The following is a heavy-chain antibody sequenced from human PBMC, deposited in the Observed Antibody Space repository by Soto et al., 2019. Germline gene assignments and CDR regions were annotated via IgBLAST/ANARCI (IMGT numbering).Heavy chain of an antibody. Sequence: SVKVSCKASGGSFGNSATNWVRQTPGQGLEWLGGFIPVYRTLNYAQKFQGRVTITADESTGTAYMTLSSLASDDTAVYYCATGVVWIGYFTVDSWGQGTRVTVSS. J-gene: IGHJ4*02. CDR3: ATGVVWIGYFTVDS. V-gene: IGHV1-69*13. D-gene: IGHD3-3*01. CDR2: FIPVYRTL. CDR1: GGSFGNSA.